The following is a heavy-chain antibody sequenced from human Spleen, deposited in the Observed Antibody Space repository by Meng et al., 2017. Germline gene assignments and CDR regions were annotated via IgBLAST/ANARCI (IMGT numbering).Heavy chain of an antibody. Sequence: ASVKVSCKASGYTFTSYDINWVRQATGQGLEWMGWMNPNSGNTGYAQKFQGRVSMTRNTSISTAYMELSSLKTSDTAMYYCARVYWDYGGNSNWFDPWGQGTLVTVSS. CDR1: GYTFTSYD. J-gene: IGHJ5*02. D-gene: IGHD4-23*01. CDR2: MNPNSGNT. CDR3: ARVYWDYGGNSNWFDP. V-gene: IGHV1-8*01.